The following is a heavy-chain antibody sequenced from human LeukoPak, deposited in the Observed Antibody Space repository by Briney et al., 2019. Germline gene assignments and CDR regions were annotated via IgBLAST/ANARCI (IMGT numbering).Heavy chain of an antibody. D-gene: IGHD6-13*01. Sequence: PSETLSLTCTVSGGSISSGDYYWSWIRQPPGKGLEWIGYIYYSGSTYYNPSLKSRVTISVDTSKNQFSLKLSSVTAADTAVYYCARHGRVIYIAAAGHYFDYWGQGTLVTVSS. CDR3: ARHGRVIYIAAAGHYFDY. CDR2: IYYSGST. CDR1: GGSISSGDYY. J-gene: IGHJ4*02. V-gene: IGHV4-30-4*01.